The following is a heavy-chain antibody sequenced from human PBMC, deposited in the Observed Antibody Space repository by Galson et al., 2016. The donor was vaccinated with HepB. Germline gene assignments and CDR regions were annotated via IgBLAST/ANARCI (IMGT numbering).Heavy chain of an antibody. Sequence: SLRLSCAASGFTFTNYAMSWVRQAPGKGLEWVSGISGSGGNTNYADSVKGRFTISRDNSKNTLYLQMNSLRAEDTAVYYCAKDRVLAAGNWFDPWSQGTLVTVSS. CDR3: AKDRVLAAGNWFDP. J-gene: IGHJ5*02. CDR1: GFTFTNYA. V-gene: IGHV3-23*01. CDR2: ISGSGGNT. D-gene: IGHD6-13*01.